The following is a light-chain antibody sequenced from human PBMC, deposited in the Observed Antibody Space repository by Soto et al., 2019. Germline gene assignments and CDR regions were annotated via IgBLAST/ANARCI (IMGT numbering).Light chain of an antibody. Sequence: QSALTQPPSVSGSPGQSVTISCTGTTSDIDNYDSVSWYQQAPGTAPKLIIYDVNNRPSGAPDRFSGSTSGNTASLTISRHQAEDETDYFCSLYTSNGSLIFGPGTKLTVL. CDR1: TSDIDNYDS. J-gene: IGLJ1*01. CDR3: SLYTSNGSLI. CDR2: DVN. V-gene: IGLV2-18*01.